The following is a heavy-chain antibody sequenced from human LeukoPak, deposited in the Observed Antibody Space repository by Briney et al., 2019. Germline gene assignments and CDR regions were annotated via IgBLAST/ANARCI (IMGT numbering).Heavy chain of an antibody. V-gene: IGHV3-20*04. D-gene: IGHD2-2*01. CDR1: GFTFDDYG. J-gene: IGHJ6*03. CDR3: ARDGADIVVVPAALYYYYYMDV. CDR2: INWNGGRT. Sequence: GGSLRLSCAASGFTFDDYGMSWVRQAPGKGLEWVSGINWNGGRTGYADSVKGRFTISRDNAKNSLYPQMNSLRAEDTALYYCARDGADIVVVPAALYYYYYMDVWGKGTTVTVSS.